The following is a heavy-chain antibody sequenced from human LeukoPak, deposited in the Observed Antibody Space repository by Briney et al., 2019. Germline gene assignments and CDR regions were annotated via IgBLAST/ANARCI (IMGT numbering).Heavy chain of an antibody. CDR2: IKQDGSEK. D-gene: IGHD5-12*01. CDR1: GFTFSSYW. V-gene: IGHV3-7*01. Sequence: GGSLRLSCAASGFTFSSYWMSWVRQAPGKGLEWVANIKQDGSEKYYVDSVKGRFTISRDNAKNSLYLQMNSLRAEDTAVYYCARARYGGYGVADYWGQGTLVTVSS. J-gene: IGHJ4*02. CDR3: ARARYGGYGVADY.